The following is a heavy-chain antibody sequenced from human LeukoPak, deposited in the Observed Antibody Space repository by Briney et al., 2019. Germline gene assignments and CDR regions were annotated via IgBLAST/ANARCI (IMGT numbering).Heavy chain of an antibody. CDR3: ARAPTTVTRKPSYYYYYYMGV. J-gene: IGHJ6*03. V-gene: IGHV1-69*13. CDR2: IIPIFGTA. D-gene: IGHD4-11*01. Sequence: SVKVSCKASGGTFSSYAISWVRKAPGQGLEWMGGIIPIFGTANYAQKFQGRVTITADESTSTAYMELSSLRSEDTAVYYCARAPTTVTRKPSYYYYYYMGVSGKGTTVTVSS. CDR1: GGTFSSYA.